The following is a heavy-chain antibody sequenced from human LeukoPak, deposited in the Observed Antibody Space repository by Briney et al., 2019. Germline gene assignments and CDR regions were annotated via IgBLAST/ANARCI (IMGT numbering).Heavy chain of an antibody. CDR2: IKEDGTET. CDR1: GFTFSHFW. CDR3: AKEGRSLQTY. Sequence: GGSLRLSCAASGFTFSHFWMSWVRLAPGKGLEWVANIKEDGTETYYVDSVKGRFTISRDNAKNSLYLQMNSLRVEDTAVYYCAKEGRSLQTYWGQGTLVTVSS. V-gene: IGHV3-7*03. D-gene: IGHD5-24*01. J-gene: IGHJ4*02.